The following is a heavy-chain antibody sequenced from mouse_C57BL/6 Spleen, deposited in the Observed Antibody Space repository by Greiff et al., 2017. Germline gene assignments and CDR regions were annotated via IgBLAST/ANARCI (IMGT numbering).Heavy chain of an antibody. J-gene: IGHJ2*01. CDR1: GYTFTDYE. CDR3: TRSEKLRLHFDY. CDR2: IDPETGGT. V-gene: IGHV1-15*01. Sequence: QVQLQQSGAELVRPGASVTLSCKASGYTFTDYEMHWVKQTPVHGLEWIGAIDPETGGTAYNQKFKGKAILTADKSSSTAYMELRSLTSDDSAVYYCTRSEKLRLHFDYWGQGTTLTVSS. D-gene: IGHD3-2*02.